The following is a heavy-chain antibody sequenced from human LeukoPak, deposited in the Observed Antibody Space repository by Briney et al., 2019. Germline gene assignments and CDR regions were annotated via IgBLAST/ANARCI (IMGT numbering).Heavy chain of an antibody. CDR1: GDSVASNSAT. Sequence: SQTLSLTCAISGDSVASNSATWNWIRQSPSRGLEWLGRTYFRSKWYTDYAESVRGRLTITPDTSKNQFSLQLNSLTPEDTAVYFCARAPTGYSSSWYFDSWGQGALVTVSS. J-gene: IGHJ4*02. V-gene: IGHV6-1*01. CDR3: ARAPTGYSSSWYFDS. CDR2: TYFRSKWYT. D-gene: IGHD6-13*01.